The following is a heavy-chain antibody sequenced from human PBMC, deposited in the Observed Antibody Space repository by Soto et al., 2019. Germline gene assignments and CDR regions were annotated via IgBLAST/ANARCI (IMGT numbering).Heavy chain of an antibody. D-gene: IGHD1-26*01. CDR3: HKYSGPLIMPAA. CDR1: GFTFSSFA. J-gene: IGHJ5*02. V-gene: IGHV3-23*01. Sequence: PGGSLRLSCAVSGFTFSSFAMSWVRQAPGKGLEWVSVISSSGGTTYYTDSVKGRFTISRDNSKNTLYLQMNSLRAEDTAVYYCHKYSGPLIMPAALGPGTLVTVSS. CDR2: ISSSGGTT.